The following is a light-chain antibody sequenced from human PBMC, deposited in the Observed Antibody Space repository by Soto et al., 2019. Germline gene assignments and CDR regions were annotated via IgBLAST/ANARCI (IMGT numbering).Light chain of an antibody. CDR3: CSYAGSSTHYV. J-gene: IGLJ1*01. V-gene: IGLV2-23*02. Sequence: QAVLTQPASVSASPGQSSTISCTGTSSDVGIYNLVSWYQQHPGNAPKLMIYEVFKRPSGVSNRFSGSKSGNTASLTISGLQAEDEADYYCCSYAGSSTHYVFGTGTKVTV. CDR1: SSDVGIYNL. CDR2: EVF.